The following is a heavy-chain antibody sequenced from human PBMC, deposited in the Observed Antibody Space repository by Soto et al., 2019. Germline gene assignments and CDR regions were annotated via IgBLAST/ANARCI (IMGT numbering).Heavy chain of an antibody. J-gene: IGHJ4*02. V-gene: IGHV4-30-2*01. D-gene: IGHD4-17*01. CDR3: ARGQVRSDY. CDR2: IYHSGST. Sequence: PSETLSLTCAVSGGSISSGGYSWSWIRQPPGKGLEWIGYIYHSGSTYYNPSLKSRVTISVDRSKNQFSLKLSSVTAADTAVYYCARGQVRSDYWGQGTLVTVSS. CDR1: GGSISSGGYS.